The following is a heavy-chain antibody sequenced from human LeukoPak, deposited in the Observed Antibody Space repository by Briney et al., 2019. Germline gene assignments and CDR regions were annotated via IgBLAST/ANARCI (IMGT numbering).Heavy chain of an antibody. V-gene: IGHV1-18*01. J-gene: IGHJ4*02. CDR1: GYTFTKYG. CDR3: VRARGDRSGYYRY. CDR2: ISAYDGNT. Sequence: ASVKVPCKTSGYTFTKYGISWVRQAPGQGPEWMGWISAYDGNTNYAQKLQDRLTLTTDTSTDTAHMELRSLRSDDTAVYYCVRARGDRSGYYRYWGQGTLVTVSS. D-gene: IGHD3-22*01.